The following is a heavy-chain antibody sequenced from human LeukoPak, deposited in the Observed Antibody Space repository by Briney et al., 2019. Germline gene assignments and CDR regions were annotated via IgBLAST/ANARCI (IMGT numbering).Heavy chain of an antibody. J-gene: IGHJ3*02. V-gene: IGHV3-74*01. CDR3: ARDYSSSWYGDAFDI. D-gene: IGHD6-13*01. CDR1: GFTFSSYW. CDR2: INSDGSST. Sequence: GGSLRLSCAASGFTFSSYWMHWVRQAPGKGLVWVSRINSDGSSTSYADSVKGRFTISRDNAKNTLYLQMNSLRAEDTAVYYCARDYSSSWYGDAFDIWGQGTMVTVSS.